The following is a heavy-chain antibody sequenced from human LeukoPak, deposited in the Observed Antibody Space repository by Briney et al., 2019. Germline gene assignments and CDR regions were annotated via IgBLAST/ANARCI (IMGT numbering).Heavy chain of an antibody. D-gene: IGHD2-8*01. J-gene: IGHJ4*02. CDR2: ITGSGETT. V-gene: IGHV3-23*01. CDR1: GFTFSSHG. CDR3: AKTNGYFDQ. Sequence: GGSLRRSCAASGFTFSSHGMTWLRPTPAKGLEWGSAITGSGETTYYSDSVKGRFTISRANSKTTVFLKMSSLRVEAAAMYYCAKTNGYFDQWGQGTLVAVSS.